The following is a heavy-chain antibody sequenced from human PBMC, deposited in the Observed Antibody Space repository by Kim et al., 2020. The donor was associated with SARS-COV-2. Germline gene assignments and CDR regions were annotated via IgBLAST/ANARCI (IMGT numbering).Heavy chain of an antibody. CDR3: ARWSGSSFDY. CDR1: GHTLIRNP. D-gene: IGHD6-13*01. J-gene: IGHJ4*02. V-gene: IGHV1-3*01. CDR2: INGGNANT. Sequence: ASVKVSCKASGHTLIRNPMHWVSQAPGQRLECMGWINGGNANTQYSEKFQGRVTITRDTSASTVYMELSSLKSEDTAVYYCARWSGSSFDYWGQGTLVTV.